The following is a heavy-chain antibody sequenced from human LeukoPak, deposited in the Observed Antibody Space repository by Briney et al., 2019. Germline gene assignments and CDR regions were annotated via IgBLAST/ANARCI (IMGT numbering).Heavy chain of an antibody. Sequence: SETLSLTCTVSGSSINTPYYWARIRQPPGEGLEWIGNIFHGVTTFYNPSLMNRVAISVDTSKNQFPLKLTSVTAADTAVYYCARDATIAAPLMSWGQGTLVIVSS. V-gene: IGHV4-38-2*02. CDR3: ARDATIAAPLMS. J-gene: IGHJ4*02. CDR1: GSSINTPYY. CDR2: IFHGVTT. D-gene: IGHD6-13*01.